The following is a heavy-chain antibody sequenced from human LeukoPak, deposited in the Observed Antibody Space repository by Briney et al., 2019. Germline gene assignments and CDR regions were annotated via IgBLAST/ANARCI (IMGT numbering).Heavy chain of an antibody. CDR3: ARGRAGNLQHVGY. CDR1: GGALNSTRYH. J-gene: IGHJ4*02. CDR2: IYNRGST. D-gene: IGHD4-23*01. V-gene: IGHV4-39*01. Sequence: SETLSLTCTVSGGALNSTRYHWGWIRQPPGKGLEWIGTIYNRGSTFYNPSLESRVTISVDTSKNQFSLRLTSVTAADTAVYHCARGRAGNLQHVGYWGQGTLVTVSS.